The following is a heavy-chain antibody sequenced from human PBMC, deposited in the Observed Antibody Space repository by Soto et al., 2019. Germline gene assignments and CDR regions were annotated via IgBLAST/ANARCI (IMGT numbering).Heavy chain of an antibody. Sequence: GGSLRLSCASSGLTFSRHAMAWVRQAPGKGLEWVSSISESSSSTYYADSVKGRFTISKDNSKNMLYLQMNSLRAEDTAVYYCAKKPNGFDSWGQGILVTVSS. CDR3: AKKPNGFDS. J-gene: IGHJ5*01. CDR1: GLTFSRHA. CDR2: ISESSSST. V-gene: IGHV3-23*01.